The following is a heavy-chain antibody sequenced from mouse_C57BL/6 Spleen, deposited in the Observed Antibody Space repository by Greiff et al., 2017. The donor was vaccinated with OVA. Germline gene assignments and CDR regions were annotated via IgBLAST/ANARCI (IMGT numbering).Heavy chain of an antibody. CDR1: GYTFTGYW. J-gene: IGHJ3*01. CDR3: ARESHYYGSSYFAY. Sequence: QVQLKQSGAELMKPGASVKLSCKATGYTFTGYWIEWVKQRPGHGLEWIGEILPGSGSTNYNEKFKGKATFTADTSSNTAYMQLSSLTTEDSAIYYCARESHYYGSSYFAYWGQGTLVTVSA. V-gene: IGHV1-9*01. CDR2: ILPGSGST. D-gene: IGHD1-1*01.